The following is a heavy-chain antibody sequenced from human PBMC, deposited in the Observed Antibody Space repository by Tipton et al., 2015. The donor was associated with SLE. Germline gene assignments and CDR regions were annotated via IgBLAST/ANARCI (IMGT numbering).Heavy chain of an antibody. J-gene: IGHJ6*02. D-gene: IGHD2-2*01. V-gene: IGHV3-30-3*01. CDR3: ARDPYPGYCSSTSCYSAGYGMDV. CDR2: ISYDGSNK. Sequence: SLRLSCAASGFTFSSYAMHWVRQAPGKGLEWVAVISYDGSNKYYADSVKGRFTISRDNSKNTLYLQMNSLRAEDTAVYYCARDPYPGYCSSTSCYSAGYGMDVWGQGTTVTVSS. CDR1: GFTFSSYA.